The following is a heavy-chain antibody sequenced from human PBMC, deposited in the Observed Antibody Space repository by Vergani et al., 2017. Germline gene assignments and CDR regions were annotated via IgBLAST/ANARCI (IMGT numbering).Heavy chain of an antibody. CDR1: GGSISSGSYY. V-gene: IGHV4-61*02. J-gene: IGHJ5*02. Sequence: QVQLQESGPGLVKPSQTLSLTCTVSGGSISSGSYYWSWIRQPAGKGLEWIGRIFTSGSTNYNPSLKSRVTMSVDTSKNQFSLKLSSVTAADTAVYYCARDSVRVRMAVAGLTWFDPWGQGTLVTVSS. CDR3: ARDSVRVRMAVAGLTWFDP. CDR2: IFTSGST. D-gene: IGHD6-19*01.